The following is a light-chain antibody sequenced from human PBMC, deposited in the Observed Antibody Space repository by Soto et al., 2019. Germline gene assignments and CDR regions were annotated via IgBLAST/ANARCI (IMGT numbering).Light chain of an antibody. V-gene: IGLV1-44*01. J-gene: IGLJ1*01. CDR1: SSNIGSNT. CDR2: SNN. Sequence: QSVLTQPPSASGTPGQRVTISCSGSSSNIGSNTVNWYQQLPGTAPKLLIYSNNQRPSGVPDRFSGSKSGTSASLAIGGLQSEDEADYYCAAWDDSLNAFYVFGTGTKLTVL. CDR3: AAWDDSLNAFYV.